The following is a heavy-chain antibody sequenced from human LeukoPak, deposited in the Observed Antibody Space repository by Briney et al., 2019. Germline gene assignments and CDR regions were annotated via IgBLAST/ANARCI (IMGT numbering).Heavy chain of an antibody. D-gene: IGHD6-6*01. V-gene: IGHV4-61*02. CDR2: IYTSGST. CDR1: GGSISSGSYY. CDR3: ARSPQLLWFDP. J-gene: IGHJ5*02. Sequence: PSQTLSLTCTVSGGSISSGSYYWSWNRQPAGKGLEWIGRIYTSGSTNYTPSLKSRVTISVDTSKNQFSLKLSSVTAADTAVYYCARSPQLLWFDPWGQGTLVTVSS.